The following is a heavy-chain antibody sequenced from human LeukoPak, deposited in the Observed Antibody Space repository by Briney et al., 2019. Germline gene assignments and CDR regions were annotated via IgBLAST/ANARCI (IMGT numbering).Heavy chain of an antibody. Sequence: GGSLRLSCTVSGFAFSRFWMSWVRQAPGKGLEWVANINEDGSEKYYVDSVKGRFTISRDNAKDSLYLQMNSLRAEDTAIYYCARGPQFSGPGWFDPWGQGTLVTVSS. J-gene: IGHJ5*02. CDR1: GFAFSRFW. D-gene: IGHD3-10*01. V-gene: IGHV3-7*04. CDR3: ARGPQFSGPGWFDP. CDR2: INEDGSEK.